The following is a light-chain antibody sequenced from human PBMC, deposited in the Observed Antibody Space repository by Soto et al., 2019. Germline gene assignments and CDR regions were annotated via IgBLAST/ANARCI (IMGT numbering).Light chain of an antibody. CDR2: DNN. V-gene: IGLV1-51*01. Sequence: QSVLTQPPSVSAAPGQKVTISCSGSSSNIGNNYVSWYQHLPGTAPKLLIYDNNERPSGIPDRFSGSKSGTSATLGITGLQTGDEADYYCQSYDNSLGAWVFGGGTKLTVL. J-gene: IGLJ3*02. CDR1: SSNIGNNY. CDR3: QSYDNSLGAWV.